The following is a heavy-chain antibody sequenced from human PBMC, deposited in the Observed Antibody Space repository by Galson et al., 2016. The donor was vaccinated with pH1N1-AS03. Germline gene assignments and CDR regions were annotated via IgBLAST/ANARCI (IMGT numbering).Heavy chain of an antibody. CDR3: ARRDSGWNWYFDL. CDR1: GFTSSDYY. CDR2: ISSGSSYT. Sequence: SLRLSCAASGFTSSDYYMSWIRQAPGKGLEWVSYISSGSSYTNYADSVKGRFTISRDNAKNSLYLQMNSLRAEDTAVYYCARRDSGWNWYFDLWGRGTLVTVSS. V-gene: IGHV3-11*06. J-gene: IGHJ2*01. D-gene: IGHD6-19*01.